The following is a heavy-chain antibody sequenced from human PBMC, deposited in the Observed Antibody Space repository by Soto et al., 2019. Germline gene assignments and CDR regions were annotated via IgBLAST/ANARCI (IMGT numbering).Heavy chain of an antibody. CDR2: ISYDGSNK. J-gene: IGHJ6*02. V-gene: IGHV3-30*03. CDR1: GFTFSSYG. D-gene: IGHD6-6*01. Sequence: QVQLVESGGGVVQPGRSLRLSCAASGFTFSSYGMRWVRQAPGKGLEWVAVISYDGSNKYYADSVKGRFTISRDNSKNTLYLQMNSLRAEDTAVYYCAVGESSSSMDVWGQGTTVTVSS. CDR3: AVGESSSSMDV.